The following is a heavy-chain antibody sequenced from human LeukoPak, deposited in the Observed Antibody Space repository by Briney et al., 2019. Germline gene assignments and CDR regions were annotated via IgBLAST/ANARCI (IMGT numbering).Heavy chain of an antibody. D-gene: IGHD2-15*01. Sequence: SVKVSCKASGGTFSSYAISWVRQAPGQGLEWMGGIIPIFGTANYAQKFQGRVTITADKSTSTAYMELSSLRSEDTAVYYCARVNLGRYCSGGSCSYYFDYWGQGTMVTVSS. J-gene: IGHJ4*02. CDR1: GGTFSSYA. CDR2: IIPIFGTA. V-gene: IGHV1-69*06. CDR3: ARVNLGRYCSGGSCSYYFDY.